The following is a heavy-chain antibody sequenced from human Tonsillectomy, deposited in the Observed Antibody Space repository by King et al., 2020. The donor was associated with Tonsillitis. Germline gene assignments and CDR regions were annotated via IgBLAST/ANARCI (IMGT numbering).Heavy chain of an antibody. Sequence: VQLVESGAEVKESGASVMVSCKASGYTFTDYYLHWVRQAPGQGLEWMGWFNTNNGGTYYAQQFQGRVTWTRATAISTAYMEMNSLRSDDTAVYYCARGSALVAGTKSLGYWGQGTLVTVSS. D-gene: IGHD6-19*01. CDR3: ARGSALVAGTKSLGY. CDR1: GYTFTDYY. J-gene: IGHJ4*02. V-gene: IGHV1-2*02. CDR2: FNTNNGGT.